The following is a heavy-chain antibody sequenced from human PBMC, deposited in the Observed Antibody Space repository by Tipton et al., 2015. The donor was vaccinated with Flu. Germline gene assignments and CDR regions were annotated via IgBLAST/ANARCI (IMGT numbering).Heavy chain of an antibody. V-gene: IGHV4-38-2*01. Sequence: TLSLTCAVSGYSIRSSNYYWGWIRQPPGKGLEWIGNIFHSGNTYHNPSLKSRVTISVDTSKNQFSLKLRSATAADTAVYYCARRDYSNYVSEPKNWFDPWGQGALVTVSS. CDR2: IFHSGNT. CDR3: ARRDYSNYVSEPKNWFDP. D-gene: IGHD4-11*01. J-gene: IGHJ5*02. CDR1: GYSIRSSNYY.